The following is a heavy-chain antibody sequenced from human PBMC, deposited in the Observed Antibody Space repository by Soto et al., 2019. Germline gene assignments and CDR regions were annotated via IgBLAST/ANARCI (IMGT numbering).Heavy chain of an antibody. D-gene: IGHD4-17*01. CDR3: AREFRAPTVTRAFGY. J-gene: IGHJ4*02. V-gene: IGHV3-30-3*01. CDR2: ISYDGSNK. CDR1: GFTFSSYA. Sequence: GWSLRLSCAASGFTFSSYAMHWVRQAPGKGLEWVAVISYDGSNKYYADSVKGRFTISRDNSKNTLYLQMNSLRAEDTAVYYCAREFRAPTVTRAFGYWGQGTLVTVSS.